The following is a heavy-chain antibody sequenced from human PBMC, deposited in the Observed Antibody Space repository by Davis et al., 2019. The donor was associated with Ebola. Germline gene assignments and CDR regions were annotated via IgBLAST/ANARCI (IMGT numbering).Heavy chain of an antibody. J-gene: IGHJ6*02. V-gene: IGHV3-23*01. D-gene: IGHD6-13*01. CDR1: GFVFRNYA. CDR2: ISGSGGST. Sequence: PGGSLRLSCAASGFVFRNYAMSWVRQAPGKGLEWVSAISGSGGSTYYADSVKGRFTISRDNSKNTLYLQMNSLRAVDTAVYYCAKDRYSSQLWGDYGMDVWGQGTTVTVSS. CDR3: AKDRYSSQLWGDYGMDV.